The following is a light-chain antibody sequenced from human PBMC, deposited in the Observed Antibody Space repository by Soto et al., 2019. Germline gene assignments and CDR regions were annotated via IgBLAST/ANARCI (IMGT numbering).Light chain of an antibody. CDR1: QSISSW. CDR3: QQYSTYWT. J-gene: IGKJ1*01. V-gene: IGKV1-5*03. CDR2: KAS. Sequence: DIKMTQSPSTLSASVGDRVTITCRASQSISSWLAWFQQKPGKAPKLLIYKASSLQSGVPSRFSGSGSGTEFTLTISSLQPDDFATYYCQQYSTYWTFGQGTNMEIQ.